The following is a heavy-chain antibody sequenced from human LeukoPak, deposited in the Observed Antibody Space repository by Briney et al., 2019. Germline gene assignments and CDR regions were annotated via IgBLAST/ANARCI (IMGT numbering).Heavy chain of an antibody. D-gene: IGHD6-6*01. CDR2: IYYSGST. CDR3: AGLRIAARSFDY. Sequence: SETLPLTCTVSGGSISSYYWSWIRQPPGKGLEWIGYIYYSGSTNYNPSLKSRVTISVDTSKNQFSLKLSSVTAADTAVYYCAGLRIAARSFDYWGQGTLVTVSS. V-gene: IGHV4-59*01. CDR1: GGSISSYY. J-gene: IGHJ4*02.